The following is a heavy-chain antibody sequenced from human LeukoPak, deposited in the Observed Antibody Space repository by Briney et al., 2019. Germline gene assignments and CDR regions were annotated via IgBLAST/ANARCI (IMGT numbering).Heavy chain of an antibody. CDR1: GYTFTSYD. D-gene: IGHD2-2*01. J-gene: IGHJ5*02. V-gene: IGHV1-8*01. Sequence: ASVKVSCKASGYTFTSYDINWVRQATGQGLEWMGWMNPNSGNTGYAQKFQGRVTMTRNTSISTAYMELSSLRSEDTAVYYCARLPGCSSTSCLQNWFDPWGQGTLVTVSS. CDR2: MNPNSGNT. CDR3: ARLPGCSSTSCLQNWFDP.